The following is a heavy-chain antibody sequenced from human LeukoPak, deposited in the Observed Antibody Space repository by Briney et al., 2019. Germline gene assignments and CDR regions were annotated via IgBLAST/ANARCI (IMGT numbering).Heavy chain of an antibody. CDR3: ARTNLEQWLVSWFDP. CDR2: IYYSGST. V-gene: IGHV4-59*08. CDR1: GGSFSGDY. Sequence: PSETLSLTCAVYGGSFSGDYWSWIRQPPGKGLEWIGYIYYSGSTDYNPSLKSRVTISVDTSKNQFSLKLSSVTAADTAVYYCARTNLEQWLVSWFDPWGQGTLVTVSS. J-gene: IGHJ5*02. D-gene: IGHD6-19*01.